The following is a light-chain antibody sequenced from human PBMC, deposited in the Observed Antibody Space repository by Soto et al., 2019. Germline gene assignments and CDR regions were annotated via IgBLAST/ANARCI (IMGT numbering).Light chain of an antibody. CDR2: GNS. J-gene: IGLJ1*01. CDR3: QSYDSSLSGYV. Sequence: QSVLTQPPSVSGAPGQKVTISCTGSSSNIGAGYDVNWYQQLPGTAPKLLIHGNSNRPSGVPDRFSSSKSGTSASLAITGLQAEDEADYFCQSYDSSLSGYVFGTGTKVTV. V-gene: IGLV1-40*01. CDR1: SSNIGAGYD.